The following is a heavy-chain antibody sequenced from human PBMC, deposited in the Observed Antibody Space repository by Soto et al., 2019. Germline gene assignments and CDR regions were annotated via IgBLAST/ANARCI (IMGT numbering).Heavy chain of an antibody. Sequence: GGSLRLSCAASGFTFSSYSMSWVRQAPGKGLEWVSAISGSGGSTYYADSVKGRFTISRDNSKNTLYLQMNSLRGEDTAVYFCAKKQRRDILYVWGKGNTVTVSS. CDR3: AKKQRRDILYV. V-gene: IGHV3-23*01. CDR1: GFTFSSYS. J-gene: IGHJ6*04. CDR2: ISGSGGST. D-gene: IGHD1-1*01.